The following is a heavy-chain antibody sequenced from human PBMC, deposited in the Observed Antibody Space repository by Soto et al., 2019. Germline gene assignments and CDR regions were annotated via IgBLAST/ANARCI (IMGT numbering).Heavy chain of an antibody. CDR3: ARDHPHSYGVYYFDY. CDR1: GGSMSRYY. V-gene: IGHV4-59*01. J-gene: IGHJ4*02. D-gene: IGHD5-18*01. CDR2: IYYSGST. Sequence: PSETLSLTCTVPGGSMSRYYWSWIRQPPGQGLEYIGYIYYSGSTNYNPSLKNRVTISIDTSKNQVSLKVNSVTAADTAVYYCARDHPHSYGVYYFDYWGQGTLVTVSS.